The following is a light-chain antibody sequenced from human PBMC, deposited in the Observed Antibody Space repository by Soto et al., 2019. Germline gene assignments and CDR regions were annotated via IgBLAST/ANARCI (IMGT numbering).Light chain of an antibody. J-gene: IGKJ1*01. CDR1: QSVPKNY. CDR2: DAS. Sequence: EIVLTQSPDTLSLSPGERATLSCRASQSVPKNYLAWYQQKPGQAPRLLIDDASNRVTGIPERFSGSGSGTDFTLTISRLEPEDFAVYYCQQCATSPLTFGQGTKVEIK. CDR3: QQCATSPLT. V-gene: IGKV3-20*01.